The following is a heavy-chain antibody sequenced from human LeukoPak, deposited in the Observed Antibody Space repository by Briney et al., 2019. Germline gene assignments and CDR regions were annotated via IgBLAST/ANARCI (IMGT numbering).Heavy chain of an antibody. V-gene: IGHV1-69*04. D-gene: IGHD6-13*01. J-gene: IGHJ6*02. CDR2: IIPILGIA. CDR3: AGQRYSSSNAYYYHGMDV. Sequence: ASVKVSCKASGGTFSSYAISWVRQAPGQGLEWMGRIIPILGIANYAQKFQGRVTITADKSTSTAYMELSSLRSEDTAVYYCAGQRYSSSNAYYYHGMDVWGQGTTVTVSS. CDR1: GGTFSSYA.